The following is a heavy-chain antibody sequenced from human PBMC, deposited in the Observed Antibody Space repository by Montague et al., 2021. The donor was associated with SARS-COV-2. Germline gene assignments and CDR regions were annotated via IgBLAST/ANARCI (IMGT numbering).Heavy chain of an antibody. CDR3: ARRIDYYGIDV. CDR1: GGSISSGSHY. D-gene: IGHD1-26*01. J-gene: IGHJ6*02. V-gene: IGHV4-61*02. CDR2: IDTSGNT. Sequence: TLSLTCTVSGGSISSGSHYRSWIRQPAGKGLEWIGRIDTSGNTKYISSLKSRVTISVDTSKNQFSLKLSSVTAADTAVYYCARRIDYYGIDVWGQGTLVTVSS.